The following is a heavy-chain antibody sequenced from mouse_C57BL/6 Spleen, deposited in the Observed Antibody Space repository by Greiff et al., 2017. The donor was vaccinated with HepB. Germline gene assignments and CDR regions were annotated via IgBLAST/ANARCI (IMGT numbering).Heavy chain of an antibody. CDR2: VNPNNGGT. J-gene: IGHJ4*01. D-gene: IGHD1-1*01. V-gene: IGHV1-22*01. Sequence: EVQLQQSGPELVKPGASVKMSCKASGYTFTDYNMHWVKQSHGKSLEWIGYVNPNNGGTSYNQKFKGKATLTVNKSSSTAYMDLRSLTSEDSAVYYCARSSPYAMDYWGQGTSVTVSS. CDR3: ARSSPYAMDY. CDR1: GYTFTDYN.